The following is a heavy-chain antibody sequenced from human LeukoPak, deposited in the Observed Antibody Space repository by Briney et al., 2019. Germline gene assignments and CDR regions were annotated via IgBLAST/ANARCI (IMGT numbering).Heavy chain of an antibody. Sequence: SETLSLTCTVSGGSISTYYWSCVRESPGKGLEWIVDIYYDGRSTYDPSPKSRLTISVETTTQSCLKLTSMSAADTAVYYCGRLRQIEYGSWTQYWYFGVWGRGTMVTVSS. J-gene: IGHJ2*01. V-gene: IGHV4-59*01. CDR2: IYYDGRS. CDR3: GRLRQIEYGSWTQYWYFGV. D-gene: IGHD3/OR15-3a*01. CDR1: GGSISTYY.